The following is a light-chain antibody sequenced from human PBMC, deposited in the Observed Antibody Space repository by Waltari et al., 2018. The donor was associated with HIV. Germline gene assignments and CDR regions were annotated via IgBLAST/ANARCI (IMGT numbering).Light chain of an antibody. V-gene: IGLV2-14*01. CDR1: NRNIAFLNL. J-gene: IGLJ2*01. CDR2: GVT. Sequence: QSALTQPASVSGSPGQSLTITCTGTNRNIAFLNLVSWSQQYPGKAPQLLIYGVTSRPPGVSNRFSGSKSGNTASLTISGLQTDDEAEYYCNSYSSDDTVVFGGGTKLTVL. CDR3: NSYSSDDTVV.